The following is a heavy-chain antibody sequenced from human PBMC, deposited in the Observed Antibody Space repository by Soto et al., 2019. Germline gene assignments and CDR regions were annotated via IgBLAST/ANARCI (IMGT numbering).Heavy chain of an antibody. Sequence: PGDSLKISCKGYGYSFTSYLIGWVRQMPGKGLEGMGIIYPGDSDTRYSPSFQGQVTISADKSISTAYLQWSSLKASDTAMYYCARTAAAGKYYYGMDVWGQETTVTVS. CDR2: IYPGDSDT. CDR3: ARTAAAGKYYYGMDV. CDR1: GYSFTSYL. V-gene: IGHV5-51*01. J-gene: IGHJ6*02. D-gene: IGHD6-13*01.